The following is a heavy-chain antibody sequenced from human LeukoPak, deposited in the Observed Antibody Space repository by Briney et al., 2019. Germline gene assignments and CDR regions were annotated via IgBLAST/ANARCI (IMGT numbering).Heavy chain of an antibody. CDR3: ARGEDILTGNNWFDP. Sequence: SETLSLTCTVSGGSISSYYWSWIRQPAGKGLEWIGRIYTSGSTNYNPSLESRVTMSVDTSKNQFSLKPSSVTAADTAVYYCARGEDILTGNNWFDPWGQGTLVTVSS. CDR1: GGSISSYY. J-gene: IGHJ5*02. CDR2: IYTSGST. V-gene: IGHV4-4*07. D-gene: IGHD3-9*01.